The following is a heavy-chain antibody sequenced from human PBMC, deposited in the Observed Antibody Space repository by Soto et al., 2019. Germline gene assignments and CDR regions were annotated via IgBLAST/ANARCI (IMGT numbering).Heavy chain of an antibody. V-gene: IGHV4-30-2*01. CDR2: MYHSGST. CDR3: ARGPTFGR. D-gene: IGHD3-3*01. Sequence: SETLSLTCAVSGGSISSGGYSWSWIRQPPGKGLEWIGYMYHSGSTYYNPSLKSRVTISIDRSKNQFSLKLSSVTAADTAVYYCARGPTFGRWGQGTLVTVSS. J-gene: IGHJ4*02. CDR1: GGSISSGGYS.